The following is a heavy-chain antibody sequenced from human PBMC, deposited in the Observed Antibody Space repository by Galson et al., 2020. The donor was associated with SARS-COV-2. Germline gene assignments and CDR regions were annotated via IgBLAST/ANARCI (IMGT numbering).Heavy chain of an antibody. J-gene: IGHJ4*02. CDR3: AARGGYYDSSGYYWAFDY. D-gene: IGHD3-22*01. V-gene: IGHV3-23*01. Sequence: GESLKISCAASGFTFSSYAMSWVRQAPGKGLEWVSAISGSGGSTYYADSVKGRFTISRDNSKNTLYLQMNSLRAEDTAVYYCAARGGYYDSSGYYWAFDYWGQGTLVTVSS. CDR2: ISGSGGST. CDR1: GFTFSSYA.